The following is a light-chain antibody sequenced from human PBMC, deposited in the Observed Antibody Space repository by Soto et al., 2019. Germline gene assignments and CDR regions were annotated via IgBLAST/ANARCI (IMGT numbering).Light chain of an antibody. CDR1: QSISKNY. CDR3: QQYTTSPLT. J-gene: IGKJ4*01. V-gene: IGKV3-20*01. CDR2: GAS. Sequence: EIVLTQSPGTLSLSPGERATLSCRASQSISKNYLAWYQQKPGQAPRLLIYGASSRATGIPYRFSGSGSGTDFTLTISRLEPEDFAVYFCQQYTTSPLTFGGGTKVEIK.